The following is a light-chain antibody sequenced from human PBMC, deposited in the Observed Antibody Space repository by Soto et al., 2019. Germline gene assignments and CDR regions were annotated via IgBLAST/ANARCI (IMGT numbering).Light chain of an antibody. CDR3: QQYGSSPLT. V-gene: IGKV3-20*01. Sequence: IVLTQSPGTLSLSPGDRATLSCRASQSVKSNYVAWYQQRPGQAPRLLIYGASTRATGIPERFSGSGSGTDFTLTISRLEPEDFAVFYCQQYGSSPLTFGQGTKVELK. CDR2: GAS. CDR1: QSVKSNY. J-gene: IGKJ1*01.